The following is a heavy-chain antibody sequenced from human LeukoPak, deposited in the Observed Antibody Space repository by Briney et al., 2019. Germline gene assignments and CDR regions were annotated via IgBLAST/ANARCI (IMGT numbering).Heavy chain of an antibody. CDR2: INHSGST. J-gene: IGHJ3*02. Sequence: PSETLSLTCAVYGGSFSGYYWSWIRQPPGKGLEWIGEINHSGSTNYNPSLKSPVTISLDTSKNQFSLKLSSVTAADTAVYYCARSSYYYGADAYDIWGQGTMVTVSS. V-gene: IGHV4-34*01. D-gene: IGHD3-10*01. CDR3: ARSSYYYGADAYDI. CDR1: GGSFSGYY.